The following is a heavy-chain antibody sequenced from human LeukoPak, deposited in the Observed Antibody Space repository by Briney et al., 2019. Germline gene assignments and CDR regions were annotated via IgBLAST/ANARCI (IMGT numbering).Heavy chain of an antibody. CDR1: GFIFSDYW. D-gene: IGHD3-22*01. V-gene: IGHV3-7*01. CDR2: IKQDGREK. Sequence: QPGGSLRLSCEASGFIFSDYWMNWVRQAPGKGLEWVANIKQDGREKYYVDSVKGRFTISRDNAMNSLYLQMNTLRVEDTAVYFCARRRTNYDGNGSFDYWGPGTLVSVSS. J-gene: IGHJ4*02. CDR3: ARRRTNYDGNGSFDY.